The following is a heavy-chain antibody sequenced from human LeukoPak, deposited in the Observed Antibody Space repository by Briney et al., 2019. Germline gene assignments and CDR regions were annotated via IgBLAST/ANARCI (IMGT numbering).Heavy chain of an antibody. CDR2: IIPIFGTA. D-gene: IGHD5-18*01. Sequence: SVKVSCKASGGTFSSYAISWVRQAPGQGLEWMGGIIPIFGTANYAQKFQGRVTMTRNTSIGTAYMELSSLRSEDTAVYYCARAEELGSQHTAMVVWGQGTLVTVSS. CDR3: ARAEELGSQHTAMVV. J-gene: IGHJ4*02. CDR1: GGTFSSYA. V-gene: IGHV1-69*05.